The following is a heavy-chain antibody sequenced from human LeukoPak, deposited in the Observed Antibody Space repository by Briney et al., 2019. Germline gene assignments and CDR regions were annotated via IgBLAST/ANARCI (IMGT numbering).Heavy chain of an antibody. D-gene: IGHD3-22*01. Sequence: GGSLRLSCAASGFTFSSYGMHWVRQAPGKGLEWVAFIRYDGSNKYYADSVKGRFTISRDNSKNTLYLQMNSLRAEDTAVYYCAKSMPILHYYDSMPGRDYWGQGTLVTVSS. CDR3: AKSMPILHYYDSMPGRDY. J-gene: IGHJ4*02. CDR2: IRYDGSNK. V-gene: IGHV3-30*02. CDR1: GFTFSSYG.